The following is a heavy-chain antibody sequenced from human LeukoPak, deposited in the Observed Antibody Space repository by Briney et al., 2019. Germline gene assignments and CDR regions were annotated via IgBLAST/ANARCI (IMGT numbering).Heavy chain of an antibody. Sequence: ASVKVSCKASGYTFTSYYMHWVRQAPGQGLEWTGIINPSGGSTSYAQKFQGRVTMTRDTSTSTVYMELSSLRSEDTAVYYCARDLNNRRGFDPWGQGTLVTVSS. J-gene: IGHJ5*02. CDR2: INPSGGST. D-gene: IGHD1/OR15-1a*01. V-gene: IGHV1-46*01. CDR1: GYTFTSYY. CDR3: ARDLNNRRGFDP.